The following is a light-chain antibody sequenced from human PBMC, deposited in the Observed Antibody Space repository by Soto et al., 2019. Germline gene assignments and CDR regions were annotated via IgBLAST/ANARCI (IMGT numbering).Light chain of an antibody. CDR2: EVS. Sequence: QSALTQPASVSGSPGQSITISCTGTSSDVGGYNYVSWYQQHPGKAPKLMIYEVSNRPSGVSNRFSGSKSGNTASLTISGLQAEDKADYYCSSYTSSSTHNYVFGTGTKLTVL. V-gene: IGLV2-14*01. CDR3: SSYTSSSTHNYV. J-gene: IGLJ1*01. CDR1: SSDVGGYNY.